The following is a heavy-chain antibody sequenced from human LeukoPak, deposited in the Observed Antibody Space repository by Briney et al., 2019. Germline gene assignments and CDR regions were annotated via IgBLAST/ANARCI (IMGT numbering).Heavy chain of an antibody. J-gene: IGHJ4*02. CDR2: IYYSGST. V-gene: IGHV4-59*08. CDR1: GGSISSYY. Sequence: PSETLSLTCTVSGGSISSYYWSWIRQPPGKGLEWIGYIYYSGSTNYNPSLKSRVTISVDTSKNQFSLKLSSVTAADTAVYYCARADSSGYLPFDYWSQGTLVTVSS. D-gene: IGHD3-22*01. CDR3: ARADSSGYLPFDY.